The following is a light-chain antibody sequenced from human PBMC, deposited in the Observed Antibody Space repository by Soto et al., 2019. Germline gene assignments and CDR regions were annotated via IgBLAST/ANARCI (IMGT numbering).Light chain of an antibody. V-gene: IGLV1-51*01. Sequence: QSVLTQPPSVSAAPGQKVTISCSGSSSNIGNNYVSWYQQLPGTAPKLLIYDNKKRPSGIPDRFSGSKSGTSATLGITGLQTGDEADYYCGTWDSSLSAGEFGGGTKVTVL. CDR3: GTWDSSLSAGE. CDR2: DNK. CDR1: SSNIGNNY. J-gene: IGLJ2*01.